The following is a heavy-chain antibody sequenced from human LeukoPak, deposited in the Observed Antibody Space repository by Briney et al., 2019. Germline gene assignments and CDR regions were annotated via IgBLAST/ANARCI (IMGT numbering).Heavy chain of an antibody. V-gene: IGHV3-30-3*01. J-gene: IGHJ4*02. CDR3: ARDETHYGDYPDY. Sequence: GRSLRLSCAASGFTFSSYAMHWVRQAPGKGLEWVAVISYDGSNKYYADSVKGRFTISRDNSKNTLYLQMNSLRAEDTAVYYCARDETHYGDYPDYWGQGTLVTVSS. CDR2: ISYDGSNK. CDR1: GFTFSSYA. D-gene: IGHD4-17*01.